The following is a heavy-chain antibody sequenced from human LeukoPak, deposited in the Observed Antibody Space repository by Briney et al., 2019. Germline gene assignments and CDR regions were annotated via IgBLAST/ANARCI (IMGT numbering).Heavy chain of an antibody. CDR2: ISDDGNTK. CDR3: AVRGDGTSALNPGGF. CDR1: GFTFSSYA. J-gene: IGHJ3*01. Sequence: AGGSLRLSCAASGFTFSSYAMHWVRQAPDKGLEWVSVISDDGNTKYYADSVKGRFTISRDNSKNTLYLQMNSLRVEDTAVYYCAVRGDGTSALNPGGFWGQGTVVTVSS. V-gene: IGHV3-30-3*01. D-gene: IGHD2-2*01.